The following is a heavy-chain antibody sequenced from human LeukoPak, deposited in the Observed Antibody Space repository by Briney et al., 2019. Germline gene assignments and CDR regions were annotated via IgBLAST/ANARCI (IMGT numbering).Heavy chain of an antibody. V-gene: IGHV3-74*01. CDR3: AREDVDTTIGPYYFDY. D-gene: IGHD5-18*01. J-gene: IGHJ4*02. CDR2: INSDGSST. CDR1: GFTFSSYW. Sequence: GGSLRLSCAVSGFTFSSYWMHWVRQAPGKGLVWVSRINSDGSSTNYADSVKGRFTISRGNAKNTLYLQMNSLRAEDTAVYYCAREDVDTTIGPYYFDYWGQGTLVTVSS.